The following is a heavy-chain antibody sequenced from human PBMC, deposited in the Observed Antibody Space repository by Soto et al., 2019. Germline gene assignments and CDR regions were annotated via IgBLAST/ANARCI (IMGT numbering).Heavy chain of an antibody. Sequence: GASVKVSCKASGGTFSSYAISWVRQAPGQGLEWMGGIIPIFGTANYAQKFQGRVTITADESTSTAYMELSSLRSEDTAVYYCARADRFPGPLAADPWSQGTLVTVSS. CDR3: ARADRFPGPLAADP. D-gene: IGHD3-3*01. CDR2: IIPIFGTA. CDR1: GGTFSSYA. V-gene: IGHV1-69*13. J-gene: IGHJ5*02.